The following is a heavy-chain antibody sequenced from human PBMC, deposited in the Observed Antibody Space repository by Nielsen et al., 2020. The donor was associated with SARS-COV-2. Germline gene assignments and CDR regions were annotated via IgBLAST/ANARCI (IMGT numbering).Heavy chain of an antibody. CDR1: GFTFTSYY. D-gene: IGHD2-2*01. CDR3: ARAARSTPLYYYYYMDV. Sequence: GGSLRLSCSASGFTFTSYYMHWVRQAPGQGLEWMGIINPSGGSTSYAQKFQGRVTMTRDTSTSTAYMELRSLRSDDTAVYYCARAARSTPLYYYYYMDVWGKGTTVIVSS. CDR2: INPSGGST. V-gene: IGHV1-46*01. J-gene: IGHJ6*03.